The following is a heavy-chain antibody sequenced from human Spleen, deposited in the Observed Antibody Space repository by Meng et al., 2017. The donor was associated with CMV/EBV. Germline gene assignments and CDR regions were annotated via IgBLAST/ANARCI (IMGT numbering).Heavy chain of an antibody. D-gene: IGHD3-3*01. CDR1: TFSSSS. J-gene: IGHJ4*02. CDR3: ARDPYDFWSGYYTAHFDY. CDR2: ISSSNSYI. Sequence: TFSSSSMNWVRQAPGKGLEWVSSISSSNSYIYYAASVKGRFTISRDNAKNSLYLQMNSLRAEDTAVYYCARDPYDFWSGYYTAHFDYWGQGTLVTVSS. V-gene: IGHV3-21*01.